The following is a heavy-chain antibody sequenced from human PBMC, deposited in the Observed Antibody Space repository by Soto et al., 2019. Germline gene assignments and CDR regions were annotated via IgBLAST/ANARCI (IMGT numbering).Heavy chain of an antibody. Sequence: SETLSLTCTVSGGSISSSYWTWIRQPPGKGLEWIGYVYNSGSTNYNPSLKSRVTISEDTSKSQFSLKVNSMTAADTAVYYCARYRREAVAGYTLDNWGQGILVTVSS. V-gene: IGHV4-59*01. D-gene: IGHD6-13*01. CDR2: VYNSGST. J-gene: IGHJ4*02. CDR1: GGSISSSY. CDR3: ARYRREAVAGYTLDN.